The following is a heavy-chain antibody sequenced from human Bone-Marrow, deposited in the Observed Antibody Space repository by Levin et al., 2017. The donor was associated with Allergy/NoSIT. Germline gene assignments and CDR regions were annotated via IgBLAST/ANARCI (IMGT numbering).Heavy chain of an antibody. Sequence: PSETLSLTCTVSGGSISSYYWSWIRQPPGKGLEWIGYIYYSGSTNYNPSLKSRVTISVDTSKNQFSLEVNSVTAADTAVYYCARHFGDPNYYYYNMDVWGKGTTVTVSS. CDR3: ARHFGDPNYYYYNMDV. D-gene: IGHD3-10*01. J-gene: IGHJ6*03. CDR1: GGSISSYY. CDR2: IYYSGST. V-gene: IGHV4-59*01.